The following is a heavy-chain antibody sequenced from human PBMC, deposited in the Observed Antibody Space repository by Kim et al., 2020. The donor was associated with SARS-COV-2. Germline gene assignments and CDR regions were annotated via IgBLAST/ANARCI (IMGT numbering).Heavy chain of an antibody. CDR2: ISSSSSYT. CDR3: ARVGYDYVWGSYRDYYYYYGMDV. J-gene: IGHJ6*02. Sequence: GGSLRLSCAASGFTFSDYYMSWIRQAPGKGLEWVSYISSSSSYTNYADSVKGRFTISRYNAKNSLYLQMNSLRAEDTAVYYCARVGYDYVWGSYRDYYYYYGMDVWGQGTTVTVSS. V-gene: IGHV3-11*05. CDR1: GFTFSDYY. D-gene: IGHD3-16*02.